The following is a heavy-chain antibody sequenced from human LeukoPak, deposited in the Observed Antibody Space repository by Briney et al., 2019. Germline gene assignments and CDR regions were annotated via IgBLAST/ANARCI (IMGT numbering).Heavy chain of an antibody. V-gene: IGHV3-23*01. D-gene: IGHD3-10*01. J-gene: IGHJ4*02. Sequence: GGSLRLSCAASGFTFSSFAMSWVRQAPGKGLEWVSAISGSGGSTYYADSVKGRFTISRDNSKNTLYLQMNSLRAEDTAVYYCAKGSITMVRGPREGYWGQGTLVTVSS. CDR1: GFTFSSFA. CDR2: ISGSGGST. CDR3: AKGSITMVRGPREGY.